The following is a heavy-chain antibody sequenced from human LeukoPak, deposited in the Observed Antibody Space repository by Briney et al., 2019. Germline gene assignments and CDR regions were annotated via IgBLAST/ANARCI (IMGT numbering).Heavy chain of an antibody. J-gene: IGHJ4*02. V-gene: IGHV4-4*07. CDR3: ARDGYCSGGTCLSFDY. D-gene: IGHD2-15*01. CDR1: GGSISSYY. CDR2: IYTSGST. Sequence: PSETLSLTCTVSGGSISSYYWSWMRQPAGKGLEGIGRIYTSGSTNYNPSLKTLVTMSVDTSKNQFSLKLSSVTAADPAVYYCARDGYCSGGTCLSFDYWGQGTLVTVSS.